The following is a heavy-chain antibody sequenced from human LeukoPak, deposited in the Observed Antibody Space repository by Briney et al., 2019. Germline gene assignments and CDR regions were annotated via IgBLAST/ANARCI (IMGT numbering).Heavy chain of an antibody. J-gene: IGHJ4*02. CDR2: INSDGSTT. D-gene: IGHD3-22*01. Sequence: TGGSLRLSCAASGFTFSNYWMHWVRQAPGKGLVWVARINSDGSTTNYADSVKGRFTISRDNAKNTLYLQMNSLRAEDTAVYYCAKCNLYYYDSSGYYYEDYWGQGTLVTVSS. V-gene: IGHV3-74*01. CDR1: GFTFSNYW. CDR3: AKCNLYYYDSSGYYYEDY.